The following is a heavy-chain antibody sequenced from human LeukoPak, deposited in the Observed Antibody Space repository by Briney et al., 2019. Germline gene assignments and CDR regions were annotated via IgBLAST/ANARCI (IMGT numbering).Heavy chain of an antibody. CDR2: ISYDGSNK. Sequence: GGSLRLSCAASGFTFSSYAMHWVRQAPGKGLEWVAVISYDGSNKYYADSVKGRFTISRDNSKNTLYLQMNSLRAEDTAVYYCARGDLFDSRSGYFDYWGQGTLVTVSS. CDR1: GFTFSSYA. J-gene: IGHJ4*02. V-gene: IGHV3-30*04. CDR3: ARGDLFDSRSGYFDY. D-gene: IGHD6-6*01.